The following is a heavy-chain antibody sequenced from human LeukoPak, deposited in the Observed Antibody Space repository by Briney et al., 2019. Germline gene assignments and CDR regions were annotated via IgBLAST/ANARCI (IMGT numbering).Heavy chain of an antibody. J-gene: IGHJ3*02. D-gene: IGHD3-22*01. V-gene: IGHV3-30*04. CDR3: ARERYDSSGYSTTDAFDI. CDR2: ISYDGSNK. Sequence: TGGSLRLSCAASGFTFSSYAMHWVRQAPGKGLEWVAVISYDGSNKYYADSVKGRFTISRDNSKNTLYLQMNSLRAEDTAVYYCARERYDSSGYSTTDAFDIWGQGTMVTVSS. CDR1: GFTFSSYA.